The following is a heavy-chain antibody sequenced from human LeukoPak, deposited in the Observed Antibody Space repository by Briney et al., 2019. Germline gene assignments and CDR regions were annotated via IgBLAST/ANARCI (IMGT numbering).Heavy chain of an antibody. D-gene: IGHD3-10*02. CDR3: ARVGLPGPHVGDAFDI. Sequence: GGPLRLSCAASGFTVSSNYMSWVRQAPGKGLEWVSVIYSGGSTYYADSVKGRFTISRDNSKNTLYLQMNSLRAEDTAVYYCARVGLPGPHVGDAFDIWGQGTMVTVSS. CDR1: GFTVSSNY. CDR2: IYSGGST. V-gene: IGHV3-53*01. J-gene: IGHJ3*02.